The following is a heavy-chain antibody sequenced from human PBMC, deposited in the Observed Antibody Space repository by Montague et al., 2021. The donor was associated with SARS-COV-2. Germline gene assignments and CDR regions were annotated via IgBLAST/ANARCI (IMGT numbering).Heavy chain of an antibody. V-gene: IGHV3-23*01. J-gene: IGHJ3*01. CDR3: AKDVVVTAIGPQGAFDV. Sequence: SLRLSCAASGFTFSSYAITWVRQAPGKGLEWVSAVSFGGDLTYTAESVKGRFTISRDNSKNTLYLQMDSLRADDTAVYFCAKDVVVTAIGPQGAFDVWGQGTMVTVSS. CDR2: VSFGGDLT. D-gene: IGHD2-21*02. CDR1: GFTFSSYA.